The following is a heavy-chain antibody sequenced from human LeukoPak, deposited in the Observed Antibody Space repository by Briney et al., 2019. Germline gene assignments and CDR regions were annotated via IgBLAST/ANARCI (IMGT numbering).Heavy chain of an antibody. V-gene: IGHV4-4*07. Sequence: SETLSLTCTVSGGSISSYSWSWMRQPAGKGLEWIGRIYPRESPNYNPSLKSRVIMSVDKSKNQFSLKLRSVTAADTAVYYCARDRGSLGYCSGGSCYRFKVNWFDPWGQGTLVTVSS. CDR2: IYPRESP. D-gene: IGHD2-15*01. CDR1: GGSISSYS. J-gene: IGHJ5*02. CDR3: ARDRGSLGYCSGGSCYRFKVNWFDP.